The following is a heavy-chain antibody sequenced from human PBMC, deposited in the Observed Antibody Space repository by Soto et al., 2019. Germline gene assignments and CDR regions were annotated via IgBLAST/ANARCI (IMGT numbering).Heavy chain of an antibody. V-gene: IGHV4-30-4*01. J-gene: IGHJ6*02. CDR1: GGSISSGDYY. CDR3: ARDTGAARPGGGPIYYYGMDV. CDR2: IYYSGST. D-gene: IGHD6-6*01. Sequence: SETLSLTCTVSGGSISSGDYYWSWIRQPPGKGLEWIGYIYYSGSTYYNPSLKSRVTISVDMSKNQFSLKLSSVTAADTAVYYCARDTGAARPGGGPIYYYGMDVWGQGTTVTVSS.